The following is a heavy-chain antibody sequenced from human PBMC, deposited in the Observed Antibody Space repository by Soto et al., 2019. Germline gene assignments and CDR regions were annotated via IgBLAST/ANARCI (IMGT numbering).Heavy chain of an antibody. CDR1: GGSIIDYY. D-gene: IGHD1-7*01. V-gene: IGHV4-59*01. J-gene: IGHJ4*02. CDR3: ARRYGTTFDY. CDR2: IYYSGST. Sequence: SETLSLTCTVSGGSIIDYYWSWIRQPPGKGLEWIGYIYYSGSTNYNPSLKSRVTISVDTSKNQFSLKLSSVTAADTAVYYCARRYGTTFDYWGQGTLVTVSS.